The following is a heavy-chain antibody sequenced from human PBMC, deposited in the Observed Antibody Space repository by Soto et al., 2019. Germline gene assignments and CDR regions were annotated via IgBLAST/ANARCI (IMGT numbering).Heavy chain of an antibody. V-gene: IGHV3-66*01. Sequence: GGSLRLSCAASGFTVSSNYMSWVRQAPGKGLEWVSVIYSGGSTYYADSVKGRFTISRDNSKNTLYLQMNSLRAEDTAVYYCARENNYGDYDDWGQGTRVTVAS. CDR2: IYSGGST. D-gene: IGHD4-17*01. CDR1: GFTVSSNY. CDR3: ARENNYGDYDD. J-gene: IGHJ4*02.